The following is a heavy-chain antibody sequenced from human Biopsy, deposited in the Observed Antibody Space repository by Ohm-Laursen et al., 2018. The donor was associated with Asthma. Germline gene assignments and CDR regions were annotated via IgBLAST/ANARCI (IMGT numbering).Heavy chain of an antibody. CDR1: GFSFADCA. Sequence: SLRLSCAASGFSFADCAMHWVRQAPGQGLEWVSSISWNSGNIDYAVSVKGRFTISRDNAKNSLYLQMQSLRPEDTAFHYCAKSADYYDSTDYLDFWGRGTLVTVSS. V-gene: IGHV3-9*01. J-gene: IGHJ4*01. CDR3: AKSADYYDSTDYLDF. D-gene: IGHD3-22*01. CDR2: ISWNSGNI.